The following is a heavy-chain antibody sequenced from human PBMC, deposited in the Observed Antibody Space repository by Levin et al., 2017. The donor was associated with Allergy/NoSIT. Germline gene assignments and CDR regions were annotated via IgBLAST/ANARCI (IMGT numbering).Heavy chain of an antibody. Sequence: GGSLRLSCAASGFTFSTYEMNWVRQAPGKGLEWISYISSGSIKYYADSVKGRFTISRDNAKNSLYLQMNSLRAEDTAVYYCARAGETGTTCSDWGQGTLVTVSS. CDR2: ISSGSIK. V-gene: IGHV3-48*03. CDR1: GFTFSTYE. J-gene: IGHJ4*02. CDR3: ARAGETGTTCSD. D-gene: IGHD1-7*01.